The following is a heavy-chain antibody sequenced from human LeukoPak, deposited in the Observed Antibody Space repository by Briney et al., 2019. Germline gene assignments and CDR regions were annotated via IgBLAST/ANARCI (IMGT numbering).Heavy chain of an antibody. Sequence: GGSLRLSCAASGFSFNGYYMSWVRHAPGKGLEWVASLKPDGSEKYYVDSMKGRFTISRDNAEKSLYLQMNSLRAEDTAVYYCAKDGDGKVDPYDYWGQGTLVTVSS. CDR3: AKDGDGKVDPYDY. V-gene: IGHV3-7*01. CDR2: LKPDGSEK. J-gene: IGHJ4*02. CDR1: GFSFNGYY. D-gene: IGHD2-21*01.